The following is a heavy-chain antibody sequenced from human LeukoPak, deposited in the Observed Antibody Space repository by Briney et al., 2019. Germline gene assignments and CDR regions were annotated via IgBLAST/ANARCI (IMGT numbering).Heavy chain of an antibody. Sequence: SETLSLTCAVYVGSFSGYYWSWIRQPPGKGLEWIGEINHSGSTNYNPSLKSRVTISVDTSKNQFSLKLSSVTAADTAVYYCASGLSNSRRTLLGLDYWGQGTLVTVSS. CDR2: INHSGST. J-gene: IGHJ4*02. CDR3: ASGLSNSRRTLLGLDY. D-gene: IGHD3-16*01. CDR1: VGSFSGYY. V-gene: IGHV4-34*01.